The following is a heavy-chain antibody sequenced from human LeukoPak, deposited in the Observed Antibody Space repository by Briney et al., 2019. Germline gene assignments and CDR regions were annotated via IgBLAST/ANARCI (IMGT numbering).Heavy chain of an antibody. D-gene: IGHD5-18*01. CDR3: AKDSNPHYMNSAMVLDPYYYYGMDV. J-gene: IGHJ6*02. V-gene: IGHV3-9*01. Sequence: GGSLRLSCAASGFTFDDYAMHWVRQAPGKGLEWVSGINWNSGNIGYADSVKGRFTISRDNAKNSLYLQMNSLRAEDTALYYCAKDSNPHYMNSAMVLDPYYYYGMDVWGQGTTVTVSS. CDR2: INWNSGNI. CDR1: GFTFDDYA.